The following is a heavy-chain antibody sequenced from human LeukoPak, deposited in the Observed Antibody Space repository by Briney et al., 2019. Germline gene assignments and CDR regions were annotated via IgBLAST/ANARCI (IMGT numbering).Heavy chain of an antibody. D-gene: IGHD3-16*01. CDR3: ANLVTISGGY. CDR1: GFTFSSYA. V-gene: IGHV3-23*01. J-gene: IGHJ4*02. Sequence: GGSLRLSCAASGFTFSSYALSWVRQAPGKGLEWLSAISSSGAGTYYADSVKGRFSISRDNSESTLNLQMNSLRAEDTAIYYCANLVTISGGYWGQGTLVTVSS. CDR2: ISSSGAGT.